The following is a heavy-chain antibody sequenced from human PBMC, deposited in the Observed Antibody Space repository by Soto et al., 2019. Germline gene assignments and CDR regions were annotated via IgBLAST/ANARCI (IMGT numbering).Heavy chain of an antibody. J-gene: IGHJ6*02. CDR2: IIPIFGTA. V-gene: IGHV1-69*13. CDR3: ARRGITSFGVVSPDYYGIDV. D-gene: IGHD3-3*01. CDR1: GGTFSSYA. Sequence: SVKVSCKASGGTFSSYAISWVRQAPGQGLEWMGGIIPIFGTANYAQKFQGRVTITADESTSTAYMELSSLRSEDTAVYYCARRGITSFGVVSPDYYGIDVRAQGTTVTVSS.